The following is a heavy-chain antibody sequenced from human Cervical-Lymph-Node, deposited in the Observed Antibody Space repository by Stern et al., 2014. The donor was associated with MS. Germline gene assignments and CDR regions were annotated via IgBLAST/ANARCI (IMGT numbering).Heavy chain of an antibody. D-gene: IGHD4-17*01. CDR2: IIPFFGTP. Sequence: QVQLVQSGAEVKKPGSSVKVSCTASGGTFSSQAINWVRQAPGQGLESVGGIIPFFGTPNYAQKVQDRVTITADESTSTAYMDLSSLRSEDTAVYYCATPSTVTVGGMDVWGQGTTVTVSS. J-gene: IGHJ6*02. V-gene: IGHV1-69*01. CDR3: ATPSTVTVGGMDV. CDR1: GGTFSSQA.